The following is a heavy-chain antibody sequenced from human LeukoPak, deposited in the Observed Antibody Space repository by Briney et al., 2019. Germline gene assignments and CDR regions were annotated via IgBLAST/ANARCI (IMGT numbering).Heavy chain of an antibody. CDR3: ARDSQQLVYRGNWFDP. Sequence: ASVKVSCKASGYTFTSYYMHWVRQAPGQGLEWMGIINPSGGSTSYAQKFQGRVTMTRDMSTSTVYMELSSLRSEDTAVYYCARDSQQLVYRGNWFDPWGQGTLVTVSS. CDR2: INPSGGST. D-gene: IGHD6-13*01. CDR1: GYTFTSYY. J-gene: IGHJ5*02. V-gene: IGHV1-46*01.